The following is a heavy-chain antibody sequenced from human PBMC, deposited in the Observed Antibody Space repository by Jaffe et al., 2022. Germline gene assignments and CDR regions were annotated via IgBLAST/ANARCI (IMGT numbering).Heavy chain of an antibody. CDR2: IYYSGST. Sequence: QLQLQESGPGLVKPSETLSLTCTVSGGSISSSSYYWGWIRQPPGKGLEWIGSIYYSGSTYYNPSLKSRVTISVDTSKNQFSLKLSSVTAADTAVYYCAGYYDFWSGYYSIDYWGQGTLVTVSS. J-gene: IGHJ4*02. CDR3: AGYYDFWSGYYSIDY. D-gene: IGHD3-3*01. V-gene: IGHV4-39*01. CDR1: GGSISSSSYY.